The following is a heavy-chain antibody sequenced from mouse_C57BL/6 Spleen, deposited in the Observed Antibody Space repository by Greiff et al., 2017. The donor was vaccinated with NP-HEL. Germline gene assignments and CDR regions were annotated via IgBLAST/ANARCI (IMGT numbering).Heavy chain of an antibody. CDR2: TSSGGSYT. Sequence: EVQLVESGGDLVKPGGSLKLSCAASGFTFSSYGMSWVRQTPDKRLEWVATTSSGGSYTYYPDSVKGRFTISRDNAKNTLYLQMSSLKSEDTAMYYCARQEIYYDYLDYWGQGTTLTVSS. J-gene: IGHJ2*01. V-gene: IGHV5-6*01. D-gene: IGHD2-4*01. CDR3: ARQEIYYDYLDY. CDR1: GFTFSSYG.